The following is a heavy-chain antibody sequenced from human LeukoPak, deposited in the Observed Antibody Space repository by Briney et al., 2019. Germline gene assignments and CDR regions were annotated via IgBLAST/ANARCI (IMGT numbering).Heavy chain of an antibody. V-gene: IGHV3-30*04. J-gene: IGHJ4*02. CDR1: GFTFSKYA. Sequence: HPGGSLRLSCAASGFTFSKYAMHWVRQAPGKGLEWVAVSSYDGSIEYYADSVKGRFTISRDNAKKSLFLHMNTLRAEDTAVYYCARYSSGDYRYFDYWGQGTLVTVSS. CDR2: SSYDGSIE. CDR3: ARYSSGDYRYFDY. D-gene: IGHD3-22*01.